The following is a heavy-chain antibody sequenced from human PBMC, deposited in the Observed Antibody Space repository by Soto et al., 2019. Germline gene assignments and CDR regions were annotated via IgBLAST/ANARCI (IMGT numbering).Heavy chain of an antibody. CDR3: ARVTGP. V-gene: IGHV4-30-2*01. Sequence: QLQLQESGSGLVQPSQTLSLTFAVYVVSIIRGGSSWSLIRQPPGKGLDCIVYIYHSGSTYYNPSLKCRVTISVDRSRNQFSLILSSVTAADTAVYYCARVTGPWGQGTLVTVSS. CDR1: VVSIIRGGSS. CDR2: IYHSGST. J-gene: IGHJ5*02.